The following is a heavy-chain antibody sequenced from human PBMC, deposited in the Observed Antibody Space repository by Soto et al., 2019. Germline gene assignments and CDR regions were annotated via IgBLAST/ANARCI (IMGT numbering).Heavy chain of an antibody. Sequence: EVQLVESGGGLVQPGGSLRLSCAASGFTFSSYSMNWVRQAPGKGLEWVSYISSSSSTIYYADSVKGRFTISRDNAKNSLYLQMNSLRAEDTAVYYCASRPGVQVYWGQGTLVTVSS. J-gene: IGHJ4*02. CDR2: ISSSSSTI. D-gene: IGHD1-1*01. CDR3: ASRPGVQVY. V-gene: IGHV3-48*01. CDR1: GFTFSSYS.